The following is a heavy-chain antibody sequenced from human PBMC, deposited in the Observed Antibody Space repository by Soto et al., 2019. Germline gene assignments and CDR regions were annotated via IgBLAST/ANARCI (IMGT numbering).Heavy chain of an antibody. V-gene: IGHV3-21*01. J-gene: IGHJ5*02. CDR2: ISSSSSYI. CDR3: ARVHRVSVVVPAAIYSWFDP. Sequence: GVSLRLACAASGVTFSSYSMNWFRQAPGKGLEWVSSISSSSSYIYYADSVKGRFTISRDNAKNSLYLQMNSLRAEDTAVYYCARVHRVSVVVPAAIYSWFDPWGQGTLVTVSS. D-gene: IGHD2-2*01. CDR1: GVTFSSYS.